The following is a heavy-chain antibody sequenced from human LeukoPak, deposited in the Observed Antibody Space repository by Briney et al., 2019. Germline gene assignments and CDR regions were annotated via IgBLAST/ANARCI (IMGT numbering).Heavy chain of an antibody. J-gene: IGHJ5*02. D-gene: IGHD2-15*01. CDR1: GDSISSSSYS. CDR3: ATEPGYCSGGSCYGGWFDP. V-gene: IGHV4-39*02. CDR2: IYYSGNT. Sequence: PSETLSLTCTVSGDSISSSSYSWGWIRQPPGKGLEWIGSIYYSGNTYYNPSLKSRVTISVDTSKNQFSLKLSFVTAADTAVYYCATEPGYCSGGSCYGGWFDPWGQGTLVTVSS.